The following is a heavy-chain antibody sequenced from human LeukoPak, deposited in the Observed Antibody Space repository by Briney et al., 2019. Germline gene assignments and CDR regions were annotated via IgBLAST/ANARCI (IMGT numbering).Heavy chain of an antibody. CDR2: IYTSGST. CDR1: GGSISSYY. J-gene: IGHJ4*02. CDR3: ARDSGDGFDY. D-gene: IGHD4-17*01. Sequence: SVTLSLTCTVSGGSISSYYWSWIRQPAGKGLEWIGRIYTSGSTSYNPSLKSRVTISVDRSKNQFSLKLSSVTAADTAVYYCARDSGDGFDYWGQGTLVTVSS. V-gene: IGHV4-4*07.